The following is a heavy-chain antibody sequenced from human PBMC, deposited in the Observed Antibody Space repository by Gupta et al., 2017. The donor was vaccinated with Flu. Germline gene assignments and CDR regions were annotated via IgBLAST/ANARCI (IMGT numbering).Heavy chain of an antibody. D-gene: IGHD2-21*02. V-gene: IGHV4-61*06. CDR1: YY. CDR2: VYYSGRT. Sequence: YYWVWIRQSPGKGLEFIGYVYYSGRTNYTPSLRSRVAISVDASKNQFSLNLTSVTAADTARYYCARRETWGDPSVDYLGQGTRVTVSS. CDR3: ARRETWGDPSVDY. J-gene: IGHJ4*02.